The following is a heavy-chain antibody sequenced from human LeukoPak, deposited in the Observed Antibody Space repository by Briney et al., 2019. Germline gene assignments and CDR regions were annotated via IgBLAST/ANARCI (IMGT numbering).Heavy chain of an antibody. D-gene: IGHD3-22*01. J-gene: IGHJ5*02. CDR3: ARDLSLNDYYDSSGPHPFDP. CDR2: ISAYNGNT. CDR1: GYTFTSYG. Sequence: GASVKVSCKASGYTFTSYGISWVRQAPGQGLEGMGWISAYNGNTNYAQKLQGRVTMTTDTSTSTAYMELRSLRSDDTAVYYCARDLSLNDYYDSSGPHPFDPWGQGTLVTVSS. V-gene: IGHV1-18*01.